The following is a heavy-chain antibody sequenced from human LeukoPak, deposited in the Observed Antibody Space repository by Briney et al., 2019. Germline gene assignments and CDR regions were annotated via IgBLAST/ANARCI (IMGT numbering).Heavy chain of an antibody. J-gene: IGHJ4*02. CDR3: AKRGGAIDY. V-gene: IGHV3-30*18. CDR2: ISYDGSNK. CDR1: GFTFSSYG. D-gene: IGHD3-16*01. Sequence: PGRSLRLSCAASGFTFSSYGMHWVRQAPGKGLEWVAVISYDGSNKYYADSVKGRFTISRDNSKNTLYLQMNSLRAEDTAVYYCAKRGGAIDYWGQGTLVTVSS.